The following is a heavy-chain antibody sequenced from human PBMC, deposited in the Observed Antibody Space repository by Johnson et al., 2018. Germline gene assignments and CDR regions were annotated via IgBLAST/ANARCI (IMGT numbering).Heavy chain of an antibody. CDR2: IIPILGIA. V-gene: IGHV1-69*09. CDR1: GGTFSSYT. J-gene: IGHJ3*02. Sequence: QVQLVQSGAEVKKXGSSVKVSCKASGGTFSSYTISWVRQAPGQGLEWMGRIIPILGIANYAQKFQGRVTITADESTSTAYMELRSLRSEDTAVYYCARDGAEMATMSDAFDIWGQGTMVTVSS. D-gene: IGHD5-24*01. CDR3: ARDGAEMATMSDAFDI.